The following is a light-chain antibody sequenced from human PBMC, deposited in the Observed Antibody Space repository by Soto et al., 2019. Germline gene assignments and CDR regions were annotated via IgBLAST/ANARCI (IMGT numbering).Light chain of an antibody. Sequence: EIVLTQSPATLSLSPGEGATLSCRASQSVSSYLAWYQQKPGQAPRLLIYDASNRATGIPARFSGSGSGTDFTLAISSLEPEDFALYFRQHRKRWPPGATFGGGTKIEI. CDR1: QSVSSY. V-gene: IGKV3-11*01. CDR2: DAS. CDR3: QHRKRWPPGAT. J-gene: IGKJ4*01.